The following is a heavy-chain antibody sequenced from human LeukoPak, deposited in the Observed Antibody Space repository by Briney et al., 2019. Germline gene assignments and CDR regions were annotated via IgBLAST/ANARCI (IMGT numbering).Heavy chain of an antibody. CDR2: MSNDGNNK. D-gene: IGHD1-1*01. CDR1: GFTFSKFH. J-gene: IGHJ5*02. V-gene: IGHV3-30-3*01. Sequence: QPGRSLRLSCAASGFTFSKFHMHWVRQAPGKGLEWVASMSNDGNNKHCADSVRGRFTISRDNSKDTLYLQMDSLRPEDTAVYYCARALSAVGNAADNWFDPWGQGTLVTVSS. CDR3: ARALSAVGNAADNWFDP.